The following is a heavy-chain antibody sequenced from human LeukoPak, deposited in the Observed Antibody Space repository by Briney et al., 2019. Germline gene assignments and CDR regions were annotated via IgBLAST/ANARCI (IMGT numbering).Heavy chain of an antibody. CDR2: ISYDGSNK. V-gene: IGHV3-30-3*01. CDR1: GFTFSSYA. CDR3: AKGSSTYSITSYWYFDL. J-gene: IGHJ2*01. Sequence: GGSLRLSCAASGFTFSSYAMHWVRQAPGKGLEWVAVISYDGSNKYYADSVKGRFTISRDNSKNTLYLQMNSLRAEDTAVYYCAKGSSTYSITSYWYFDLWGRGTRVTVSS. D-gene: IGHD6-13*01.